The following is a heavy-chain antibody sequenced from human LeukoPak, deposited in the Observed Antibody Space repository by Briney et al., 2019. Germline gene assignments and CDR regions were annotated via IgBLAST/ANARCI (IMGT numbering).Heavy chain of an antibody. CDR2: ISSDGTST. D-gene: IGHD2-21*02. CDR3: ANHLYCGGNCYSGPFDY. J-gene: IGHJ4*02. CDR1: GFTFSSSS. Sequence: GGSLRLSCSASGFTFSSSSMHWVRRAPGKGLVWVSRISSDGTSTNYADSVKGRFTISRDNSKSTLYLQMNSLRAADTAVYYCANHLYCGGNCYSGPFDYWGQGTPVTVSS. V-gene: IGHV3-74*01.